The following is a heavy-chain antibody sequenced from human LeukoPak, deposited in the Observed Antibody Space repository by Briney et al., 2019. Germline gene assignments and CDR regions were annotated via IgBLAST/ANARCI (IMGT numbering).Heavy chain of an antibody. Sequence: PSETLSLTCAVYGGSFSGYYWTWIRQPPGKGLEWIGEINHSGSTTYNPSLKSRVTISVDTSKYQFSLRLSSVPAADTAVYYCARGGTYYDFWSGDYWGQETLVTVPS. CDR1: GGSFSGYY. CDR2: INHSGST. CDR3: ARGGTYYDFWSGDY. V-gene: IGHV4-34*01. J-gene: IGHJ4*02. D-gene: IGHD3-3*01.